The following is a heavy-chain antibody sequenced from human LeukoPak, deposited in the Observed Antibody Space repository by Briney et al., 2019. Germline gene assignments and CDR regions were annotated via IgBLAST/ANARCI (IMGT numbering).Heavy chain of an antibody. V-gene: IGHV1-18*01. J-gene: IGHJ4*02. CDR1: GYTFTSYG. CDR3: AREFDYYDSSGYYYVTFDY. Sequence: ASVKVSCKASGYTFTSYGISWVRQAPGQGLEWMGWISAYNGNTNYAQKLQGRVTMTTDTSTSTAYMELRSLRSDDTAVYYCAREFDYYDSSGYYYVTFDYWGQGTLVTVSS. D-gene: IGHD3-22*01. CDR2: ISAYNGNT.